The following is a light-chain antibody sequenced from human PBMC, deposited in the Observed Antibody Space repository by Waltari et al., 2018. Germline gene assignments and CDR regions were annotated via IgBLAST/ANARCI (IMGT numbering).Light chain of an antibody. J-gene: IGLJ3*02. Sequence: QSALTQPAPVSGSPGQSITISCTGTSSDVGGYNYVSWYQQHPGKAPKVMIYDVSNRPSGVSNRFSGSKSGNTASLTISGLQGEDEADYYCSSYTSSSTLAVFGGGTKLTVL. V-gene: IGLV2-14*01. CDR1: SSDVGGYNY. CDR2: DVS. CDR3: SSYTSSSTLAV.